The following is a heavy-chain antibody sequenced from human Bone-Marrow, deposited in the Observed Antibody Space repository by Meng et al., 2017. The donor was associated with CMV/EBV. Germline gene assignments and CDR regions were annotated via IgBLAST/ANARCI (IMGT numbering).Heavy chain of an antibody. CDR3: AKDPVVGAPHVFDI. CDR2: ISWDGGST. CDR1: GFTFDDYT. J-gene: IGHJ3*02. Sequence: GGSLRLSCAASGFTFDDYTMHWVRQAPGKGLEWVSLISWDGGSTYYADSVKGRFTISRDNFKNTLYLQMNSLRAEDTAVYYCAKDPVVGAPHVFDIWGQGAMVTGSS. V-gene: IGHV3-43*01. D-gene: IGHD1-26*01.